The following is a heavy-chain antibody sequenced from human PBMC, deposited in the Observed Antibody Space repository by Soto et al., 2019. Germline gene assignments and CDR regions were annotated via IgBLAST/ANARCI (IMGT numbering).Heavy chain of an antibody. V-gene: IGHV1-2*02. CDR3: ARATLYSSSWTRYNWFDP. J-gene: IGHJ5*02. CDR1: GYTFTGYY. CDR2: INPNSGGT. D-gene: IGHD6-13*01. Sequence: ASVKVSCKASGYTFTGYYMHWVRQAPGQGLEWMGWINPNSGGTNYAQKFQGRVTMTRDTSISTAYMELSRLRSDDTAVYYCARATLYSSSWTRYNWFDPWGQGTLVTV.